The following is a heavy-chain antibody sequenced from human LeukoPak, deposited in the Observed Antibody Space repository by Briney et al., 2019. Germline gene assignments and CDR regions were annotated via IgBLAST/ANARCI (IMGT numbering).Heavy chain of an antibody. D-gene: IGHD3-3*01. J-gene: IGHJ5*02. CDR3: AKGLHVLRFLELKFDP. V-gene: IGHV3-30*02. Sequence: GGSLRLSCAASGFSFSSYAMHWVRQAPGKGLEWVAVIWYDGGNKYYADSVKGRFTISRDNSKNTLYLQMNSLRAEDTAVYYCAKGLHVLRFLELKFDPWGQGTLVTVSS. CDR2: IWYDGGNK. CDR1: GFSFSSYA.